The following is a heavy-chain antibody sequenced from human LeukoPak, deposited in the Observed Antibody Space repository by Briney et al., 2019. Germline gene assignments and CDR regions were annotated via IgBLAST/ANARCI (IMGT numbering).Heavy chain of an antibody. Sequence: GGSLRLSCAASGFTFSSYAMTWVRQAPGKGLEWVSGISGSGTTTYYADSMKGRFTISRDNSKNTLYLQMNSLRAEDTAVYYCAKDQKTSIAARPGVDYWGQGTLVTVSS. V-gene: IGHV3-23*01. J-gene: IGHJ4*02. D-gene: IGHD6-6*01. CDR2: ISGSGTTT. CDR3: AKDQKTSIAARPGVDY. CDR1: GFTFSSYA.